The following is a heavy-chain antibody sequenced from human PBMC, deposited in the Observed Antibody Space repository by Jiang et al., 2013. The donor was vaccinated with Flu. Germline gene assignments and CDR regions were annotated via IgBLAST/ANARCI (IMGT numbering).Heavy chain of an antibody. Sequence: PTQTLTLTCTVSGFSLSNARMGVSWIRQPPGKALEWLAHIFSNDEKSYSTSLKSRLTISKDTSKSQVVLTMTNMDPVDTATYYCARGYGGNVYYYYYGMDVWGQGTTVTVSS. CDR1: GFSLSNARMG. D-gene: IGHD4-23*01. CDR2: IFSNDEK. V-gene: IGHV2-26*01. J-gene: IGHJ6*02. CDR3: ARGYGGNVYYYYYGMDV.